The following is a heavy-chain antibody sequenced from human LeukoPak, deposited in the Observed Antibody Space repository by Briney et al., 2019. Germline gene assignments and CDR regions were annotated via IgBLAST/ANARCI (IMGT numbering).Heavy chain of an antibody. CDR2: ISGSGGST. CDR1: GFTFSSYA. J-gene: IGHJ4*02. V-gene: IGHV3-23*01. CDR3: AISKPYYDFWSGYLTTFDY. D-gene: IGHD3-3*01. Sequence: GGSLRLSCAASGFTFSSYAMSWVRQAPGKGLEWVSAISGSGGSTYYADSVKGRFTISRDNSKNTLYLQMNGLRAEDTAVYYCAISKPYYDFWSGYLTTFDYWGQGTLVTVSS.